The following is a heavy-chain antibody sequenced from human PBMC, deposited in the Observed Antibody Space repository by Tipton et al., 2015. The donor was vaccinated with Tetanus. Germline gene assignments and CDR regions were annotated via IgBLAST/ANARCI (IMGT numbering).Heavy chain of an antibody. CDR3: ARDLRSSAAGTDY. D-gene: IGHD6-13*01. CDR1: GFTFSSYG. J-gene: IGHJ4*02. CDR2: IWYDGSNK. Sequence: SLRLSCAASGFTFSSYGMHWVRQAPGKGLEWVAVIWYDGSNKYYADSVKGRFSISRDNSENTLYLQMNSLRVEDTAVYYCARDLRSSAAGTDYWGQGTLVTVSS. V-gene: IGHV3-33*01.